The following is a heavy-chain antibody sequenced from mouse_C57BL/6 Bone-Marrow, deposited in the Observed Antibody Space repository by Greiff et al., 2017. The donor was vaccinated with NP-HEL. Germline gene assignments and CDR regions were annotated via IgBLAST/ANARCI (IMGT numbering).Heavy chain of an antibody. CDR3: ARRGSTMVTTDGYFDV. Sequence: QVQLKESGPELVKPGASVKISCKASGYSFTSYYIHWVKQRPGQGLEWIGWIYPGSGNTKYNEKFKGKATLTADTSSSTAYMQLSILTSEDSAVYYCARRGSTMVTTDGYFDVWGTGTTVTVSS. D-gene: IGHD2-2*01. J-gene: IGHJ1*03. CDR1: GYSFTSYY. V-gene: IGHV1-66*01. CDR2: IYPGSGNT.